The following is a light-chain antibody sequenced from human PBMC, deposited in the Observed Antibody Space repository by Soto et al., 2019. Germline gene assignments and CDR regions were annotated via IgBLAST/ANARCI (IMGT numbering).Light chain of an antibody. CDR3: SSNTSTTTGV. CDR1: SSDVGANNA. J-gene: IGLJ3*02. CDR2: EVR. Sequence: QSALTQHASESGSPGQSITISCTGTSSDVGANNAVSWYQQHPGKAPKLIIYEVRNRPPGVSNRFSGSKSGNAASLTISGLQAEDEADYYCSSNTSTTTGVFGGGTKVTVL. V-gene: IGLV2-14*01.